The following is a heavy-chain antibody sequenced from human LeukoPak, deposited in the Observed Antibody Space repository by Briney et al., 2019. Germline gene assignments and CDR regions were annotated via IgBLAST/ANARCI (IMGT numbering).Heavy chain of an antibody. Sequence: PSETLSLTCAVYGESVTHYYYSWIRQPPGKGLEWIGEINPSGSTNYNPSLKSRVTISVDTSKNHFSLKLSSLTAADTAIYYCARGRGTWGQGTLVTVSS. D-gene: IGHD3-10*01. CDR3: ARGRGT. CDR2: INPSGST. J-gene: IGHJ5*02. V-gene: IGHV4-34*01. CDR1: GESVTHYY.